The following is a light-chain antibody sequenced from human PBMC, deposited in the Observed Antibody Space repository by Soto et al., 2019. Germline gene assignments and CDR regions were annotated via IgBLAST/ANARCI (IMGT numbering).Light chain of an antibody. CDR2: AAS. J-gene: IGKJ1*01. V-gene: IGKV1-39*01. CDR3: HQTDSIPET. CDR1: QSISLF. Sequence: DIQMTQSPSSLSASVGDTVTITCRASQSISLFLNWYQQKPGKATKLLIYAASSLQSGVPLRFNGHGSGTDFTLTISSLQPEDFATYYCHQTDSIPETFGQGTKVDIK.